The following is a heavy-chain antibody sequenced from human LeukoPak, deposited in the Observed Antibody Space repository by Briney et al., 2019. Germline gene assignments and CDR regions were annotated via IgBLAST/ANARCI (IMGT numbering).Heavy chain of an antibody. CDR2: ISSGSSYI. V-gene: IGHV3-21*01. D-gene: IGHD3-3*01. Sequence: GGSLRLSCAASGFTFSSYSMNWVRQAPGKGLEWVSSISSGSSYIYYADSVKGRFTISRDNAKNSLYLQMNSLRAEDTAVYYCARTYYDFWSGFTHHDAFDIWGQGTMVTVSS. CDR3: ARTYYDFWSGFTHHDAFDI. J-gene: IGHJ3*02. CDR1: GFTFSSYS.